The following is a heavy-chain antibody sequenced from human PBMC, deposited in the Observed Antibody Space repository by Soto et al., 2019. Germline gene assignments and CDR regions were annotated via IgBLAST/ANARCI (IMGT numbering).Heavy chain of an antibody. D-gene: IGHD4-17*01. V-gene: IGHV3-74*01. CDR1: GVPFSRSF. J-gene: IGHJ4*01. CDR3: ACVSTVTTPTLSNY. CDR2: VNTDGSAT. Sequence: PGGSLRVSCAGSGVPFSRSFLHWVRQAPGKGLVWVARVNTDGSATVYAGSVKGRFTISRDNAKNTLYLQMNSLGGEDTAVYYCACVSTVTTPTLSNY.